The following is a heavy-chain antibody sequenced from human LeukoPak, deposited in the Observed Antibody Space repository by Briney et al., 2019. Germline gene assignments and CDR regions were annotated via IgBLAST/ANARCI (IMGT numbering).Heavy chain of an antibody. CDR3: AKDSDIAAAGKDY. J-gene: IGHJ4*02. D-gene: IGHD6-13*01. CDR2: ISGSGGST. Sequence: GGTLRLSCAASGFTFSSYGMSWVRQAPGKGLEWVSAISGSGGSTYYADSVKGRFTISRDNSKNTLYLQMNSLRAEDTAVYYCAKDSDIAAAGKDYWGQGTLVTVSS. V-gene: IGHV3-23*01. CDR1: GFTFSSYG.